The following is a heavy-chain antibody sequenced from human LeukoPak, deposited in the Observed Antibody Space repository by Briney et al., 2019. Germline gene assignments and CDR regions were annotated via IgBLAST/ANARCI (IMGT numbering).Heavy chain of an antibody. CDR3: AARRGEYDSSGYFDY. J-gene: IGHJ4*02. Sequence: EASVKVSCKASGYTFTSYYMHWVRQAPGQGLEWMGIINPSGGSTSYAQKFQGRVTMTRDTSTSTVCMELSSLRSEDTAVYYCAARRGEYDSSGYFDYWGQGTLVTVSS. CDR1: GYTFTSYY. CDR2: INPSGGST. V-gene: IGHV1-46*01. D-gene: IGHD3-22*01.